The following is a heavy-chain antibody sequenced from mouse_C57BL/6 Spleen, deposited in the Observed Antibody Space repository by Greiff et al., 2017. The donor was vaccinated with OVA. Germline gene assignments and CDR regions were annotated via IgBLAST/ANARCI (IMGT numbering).Heavy chain of an antibody. D-gene: IGHD1-1*01. CDR1: GYTFTSYW. V-gene: IGHV1-52*01. J-gene: IGHJ4*01. Sequence: QVQLQQPGAELVRPGSSVKLSCKASGYTFTSYWMHWVKQRPIQGLEWIGNIDPSDSETHYNQKFKDKATLTVDKSSSTAYMQLSSLTSEDSAVYYCARRDGSSSMDYWGQGTSVTVSS. CDR2: IDPSDSET. CDR3: ARRDGSSSMDY.